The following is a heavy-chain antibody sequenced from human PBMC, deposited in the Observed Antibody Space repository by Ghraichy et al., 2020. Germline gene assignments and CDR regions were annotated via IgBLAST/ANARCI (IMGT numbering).Heavy chain of an antibody. J-gene: IGHJ6*02. CDR1: GYTFTSYG. CDR3: ARDHPYYDFWSGRYGMDV. Sequence: VKVSCKASGYTFTSYGISWVRQGPGQGLEWMGWISAHNGNTNYAQMLQGRVTMTTDTSTSTAYMEVRSLRSDDTAVYYCARDHPYYDFWSGRYGMDVWGQGTTVTVSS. V-gene: IGHV1-18*01. D-gene: IGHD3-3*01. CDR2: ISAHNGNT.